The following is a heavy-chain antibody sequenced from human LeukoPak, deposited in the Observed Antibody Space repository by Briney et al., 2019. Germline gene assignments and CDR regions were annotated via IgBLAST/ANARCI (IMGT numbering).Heavy chain of an antibody. V-gene: IGHV4-39*01. D-gene: IGHD6-6*01. CDR3: ARRNFGSSYRDY. J-gene: IGHJ4*02. CDR2: IYYTGRT. CDR1: GESISSSSYY. Sequence: PSETLSLTCTVSGESISSSSYYWGWIRPPPGKGLEWTGNIYYTGRTSYNPSLKSRVTISVDASKSQFSLKLISVTAADTAVYYCARRNFGSSYRDYWGQGTLVTVSS.